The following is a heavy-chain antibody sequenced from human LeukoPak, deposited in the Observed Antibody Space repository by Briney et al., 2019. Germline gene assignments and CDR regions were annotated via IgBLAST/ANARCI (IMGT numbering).Heavy chain of an antibody. Sequence: SETLSLTCTVSGGSISSYYWSWIRQPAGKGLEWIGRIYTSGSTNYNPSLKSRVTMPVDTSKNQFSLKLSSVTAADTAVYYCARTAAHNYYYYYMDVWGKGTTVTVSS. J-gene: IGHJ6*03. CDR3: ARTAAHNYYYYYMDV. V-gene: IGHV4-4*07. CDR2: IYTSGST. CDR1: GGSISSYY. D-gene: IGHD6-13*01.